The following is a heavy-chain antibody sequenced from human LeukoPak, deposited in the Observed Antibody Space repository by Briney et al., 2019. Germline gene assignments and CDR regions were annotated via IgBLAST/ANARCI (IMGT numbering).Heavy chain of an antibody. CDR1: GGSIRSTSYY. J-gene: IGHJ6*03. CDR3: ARRSVTMVRGVIGGLVGADWDYYYYYMDV. CDR2: IYYTGST. D-gene: IGHD3-10*01. V-gene: IGHV4-39*07. Sequence: SSETLSLTCTVSGGSIRSTSYYWGCIRQPPGKGLEWIGSIYYTGSTYYNPSLKSRVTISVDTSMNQFSLRLNSISAADTAVYYCARRSVTMVRGVIGGLVGADWDYYYYYMDVWGKGTTVTISS.